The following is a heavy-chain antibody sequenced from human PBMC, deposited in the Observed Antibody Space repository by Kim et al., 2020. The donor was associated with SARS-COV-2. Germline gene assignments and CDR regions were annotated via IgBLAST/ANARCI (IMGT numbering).Heavy chain of an antibody. CDR3: ARYSSSWNYFDY. J-gene: IGHJ4*02. Sequence: NHNPTLKSRVTISVDTSKNQFSLKVTSVTAADTAVYYCARYSSSWNYFDYWGQGTLVTVSS. D-gene: IGHD6-13*01. V-gene: IGHV4-59*01.